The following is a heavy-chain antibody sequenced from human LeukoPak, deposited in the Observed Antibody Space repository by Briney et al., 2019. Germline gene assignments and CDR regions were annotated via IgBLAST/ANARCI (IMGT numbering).Heavy chain of an antibody. Sequence: GRSLRLSCAASGFTFSNYAMHWVRQAPGKGLEYVSAISSNGGSTDYANSVKGRFTISRDNSKNTLYLQMGSLRAEDMAVYYCARDVTLFGQGPFDYWGQGTLVTVSS. CDR3: ARDVTLFGQGPFDY. D-gene: IGHD3-3*01. CDR1: GFTFSNYA. V-gene: IGHV3-64*01. J-gene: IGHJ4*02. CDR2: ISSNGGST.